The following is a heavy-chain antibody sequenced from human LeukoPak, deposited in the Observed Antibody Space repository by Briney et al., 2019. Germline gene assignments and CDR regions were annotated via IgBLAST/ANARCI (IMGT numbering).Heavy chain of an antibody. Sequence: GGSLRLSCAASGFTFSRYGMHWVRQAPGKGLEWVAFIRYDGSNKYYADSVRGRFTISRDNAKNSLYLQMNSLRAEDTAVYYCAREPTYSSSWYTTCDYWGQGTLVTVSS. D-gene: IGHD6-13*01. CDR1: GFTFSRYG. V-gene: IGHV3-30*02. CDR2: IRYDGSNK. J-gene: IGHJ4*02. CDR3: AREPTYSSSWYTTCDY.